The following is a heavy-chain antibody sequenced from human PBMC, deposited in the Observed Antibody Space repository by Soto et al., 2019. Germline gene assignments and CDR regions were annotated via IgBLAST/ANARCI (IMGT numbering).Heavy chain of an antibody. J-gene: IGHJ4*02. CDR2: IYYSGST. V-gene: IGHV4-31*03. CDR1: GGSISSGGYY. CDR3: ARGPPLGY. Sequence: SETLSLTCTVSGGSISSGGYYWCWIRQHPGKGLEWIGYIYYSGSTYYNPSLKSRVTISVDRSKNQFSLKLSSVTAAGTAVYYCARGPPLGYWGQGTLVTVSS.